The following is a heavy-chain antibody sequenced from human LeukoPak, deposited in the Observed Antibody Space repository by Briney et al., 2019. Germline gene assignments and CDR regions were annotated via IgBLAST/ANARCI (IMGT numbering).Heavy chain of an antibody. J-gene: IGHJ4*02. V-gene: IGHV3-21*01. CDR3: ARAYDILTGYCGDFDY. CDR2: ISSSSSYI. Sequence: GGSLRLSCAASGFTFSSYSMNWVRQAPGKGLEWVSSISSSSSYIYYADSVKGRFTIFRDNAKNPLYLQMNSLRAEDTAVYYCARAYDILTGYCGDFDYWGQGTLVTVSS. D-gene: IGHD3-9*01. CDR1: GFTFSSYS.